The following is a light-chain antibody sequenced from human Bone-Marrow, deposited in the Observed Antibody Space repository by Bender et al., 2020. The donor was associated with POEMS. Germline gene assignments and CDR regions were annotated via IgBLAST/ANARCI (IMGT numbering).Light chain of an antibody. CDR1: DSNFGGNN. CDR3: CSYAGTYTWV. CDR2: SNY. J-gene: IGLJ3*02. V-gene: IGLV1-44*01. Sequence: QSVLTQPPSASGTPGQSVIISCSGTDSNFGGNNVNWYQHLPGSAPRLVVYSNYQRPSGVPDRFSGSKSGKTASLTISGLQPEDEAEYYCCSYAGTYTWVFGGGTKVTVL.